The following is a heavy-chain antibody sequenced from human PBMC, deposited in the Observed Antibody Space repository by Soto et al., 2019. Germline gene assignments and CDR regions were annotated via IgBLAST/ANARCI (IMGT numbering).Heavy chain of an antibody. V-gene: IGHV3-23*01. CDR1: GFTFSNYA. CDR3: AKRSNTPAAMKSPFDY. D-gene: IGHD2-2*01. Sequence: EVQVLDSGGGLVQPGGSLRLSCAASGFTFSNYAMSWVRQAPGKGLEWVSTISDSGGSTYYADSVKGRFTSSRDNSKNTLYLQMNSLRAEDTAVYYCAKRSNTPAAMKSPFDYWGQGTLVTVSS. J-gene: IGHJ4*02. CDR2: ISDSGGST.